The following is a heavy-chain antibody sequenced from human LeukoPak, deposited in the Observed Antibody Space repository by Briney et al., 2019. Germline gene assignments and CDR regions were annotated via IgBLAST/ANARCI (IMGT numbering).Heavy chain of an antibody. D-gene: IGHD5-18*01. CDR2: INWNGAST. J-gene: IGHJ6*03. CDR1: GFTFDEYG. CDR3: ARGGYSYGYAGVSPHYMAF. Sequence: GGSLRLSCEASGFTFDEYGMNWVRQSPGKGLEWVSGINWNGASTIYADTVQGRFTISRDNAKNSLFLQMSSLRAEDTALYFCARGGYSYGYAGVSPHYMAFWGKGATVTVSS. V-gene: IGHV3-20*04.